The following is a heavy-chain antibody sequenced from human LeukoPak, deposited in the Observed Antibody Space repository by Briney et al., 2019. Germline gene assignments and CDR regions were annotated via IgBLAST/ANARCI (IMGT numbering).Heavy chain of an antibody. J-gene: IGHJ5*02. CDR1: GGTFSSYA. Sequence: ASVKVSCKASGGTFSSYAISWVRQAPGQGLEWMGWISAYNGNTNYAQKLQGRVTMTTDTSTSTAYMELRSLRSDDTAVYYCARGTAGGYYDFWSGYYTEAWFDPWGQGTLVTVSS. D-gene: IGHD3-3*01. CDR2: ISAYNGNT. CDR3: ARGTAGGYYDFWSGYYTEAWFDP. V-gene: IGHV1-18*01.